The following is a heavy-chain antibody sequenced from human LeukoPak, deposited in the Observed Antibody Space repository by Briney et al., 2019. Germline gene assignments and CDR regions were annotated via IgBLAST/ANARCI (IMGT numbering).Heavy chain of an antibody. CDR1: GGSFSGYH. J-gene: IGHJ5*02. CDR2: INHSGST. V-gene: IGHV4-34*01. Sequence: SETLSLTCAVYGGSFSGYHWSWIRQPPGKGLEWIGEINHSGSTNYAPSSQSRVTISEDTSKRQFSLKLSSVPAADTAVYYCARGGRGVPSVRRLKPGNCFDPWGQGTLVTVSS. D-gene: IGHD2-2*01. CDR3: ARGGRGVPSVRRLKPGNCFDP.